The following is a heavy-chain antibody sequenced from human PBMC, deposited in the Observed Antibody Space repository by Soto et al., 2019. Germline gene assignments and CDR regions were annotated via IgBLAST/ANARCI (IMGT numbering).Heavy chain of an antibody. CDR1: GYTFTSYG. D-gene: IGHD3-10*01. Sequence: QVQLVQSGAEVKKPGASVKVSCKASGYTFTSYGISWVRQAPGQGLEWMGWISAYNGNTNYAQKLQGRVTMTTDTSTSTAYMALRSLRSDETAVYYCAREGYYGSGSSWYYDDMDVWGQGTTVTVSS. CDR2: ISAYNGNT. CDR3: AREGYYGSGSSWYYDDMDV. J-gene: IGHJ6*02. V-gene: IGHV1-18*01.